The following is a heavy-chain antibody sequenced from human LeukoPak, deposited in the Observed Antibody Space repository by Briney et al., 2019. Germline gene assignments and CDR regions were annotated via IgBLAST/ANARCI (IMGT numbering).Heavy chain of an antibody. D-gene: IGHD3-22*01. CDR1: GFTFSSYA. J-gene: IGHJ4*02. CDR3: AKEGRYYDSSGYYSRFFDY. V-gene: IGHV3-23*01. CDR2: TSGSGGST. Sequence: GGSLRLSCAASGFTFSSYAMSWVRQAPGKGLEWVSATSGSGGSTYYADSVKGRFTISRDNSKNTLYLQMNSLRAEDTAVYYCAKEGRYYDSSGYYSRFFDYWGQGTLVTVSS.